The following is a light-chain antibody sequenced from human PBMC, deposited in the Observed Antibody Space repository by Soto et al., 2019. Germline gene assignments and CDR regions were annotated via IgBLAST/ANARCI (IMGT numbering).Light chain of an antibody. CDR3: SSYTSSSTLDVV. CDR2: DVS. CDR1: SIDVSGYNY. Sequence: QSALTQPASVSGSPGQSITISCTGTSIDVSGYNYVSWYQQHPGKAPKLIIYDVSNRPSGVSNRFSGSKSGNTASLTISGLQAEDEADYYCSSYTSSSTLDVVFGGGTKLIVL. J-gene: IGLJ2*01. V-gene: IGLV2-14*01.